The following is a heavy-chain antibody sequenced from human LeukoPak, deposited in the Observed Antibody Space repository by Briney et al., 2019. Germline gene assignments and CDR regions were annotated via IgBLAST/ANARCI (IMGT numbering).Heavy chain of an antibody. D-gene: IGHD4-17*01. CDR2: IYYSGST. Sequence: PSETLSLTCTVSGGSISSSSYYWGWIRQPPGKGLEWIGYIYYSGSTNYNPSLKSRVTISVDTSKNQFSLKLSSVTAADTAVYYCARQTTVLNWFDPWGQGTLVTVSS. CDR1: GGSISSSSYY. CDR3: ARQTTVLNWFDP. V-gene: IGHV4-61*05. J-gene: IGHJ5*02.